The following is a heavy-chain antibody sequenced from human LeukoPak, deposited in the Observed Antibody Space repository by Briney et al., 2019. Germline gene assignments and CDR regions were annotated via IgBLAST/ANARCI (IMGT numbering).Heavy chain of an antibody. CDR1: GFSFSNYA. V-gene: IGHV3-23*01. J-gene: IGHJ4*02. CDR3: AKGFTSSWYYYFDY. Sequence: GGSLRLSCAASGFSFSNYAMSWVRQAPGKGLEWVSAISDSGGSTYYADSVKGRFTISRDNSKNTLNLQMNSLRGEDTAVYYCAKGFTSSWYYYFDYWGQGTLVTVSS. CDR2: ISDSGGST. D-gene: IGHD6-13*01.